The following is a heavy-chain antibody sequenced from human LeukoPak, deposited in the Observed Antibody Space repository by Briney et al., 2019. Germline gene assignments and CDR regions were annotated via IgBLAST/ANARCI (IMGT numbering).Heavy chain of an antibody. Sequence: PSETLSLTCTVSGGSISSSSYYWGWIRQPPGKGLEWIGSIYYSGSTYYNPSLKSRVTISVDTSKNQFSLKLSSVTAADMAVYYCARLLSGGWYEPWGQGTLVTVSS. J-gene: IGHJ5*02. CDR1: GGSISSSSYY. CDR3: ARLLSGGWYEP. V-gene: IGHV4-39*01. D-gene: IGHD2/OR15-2a*01. CDR2: IYYSGST.